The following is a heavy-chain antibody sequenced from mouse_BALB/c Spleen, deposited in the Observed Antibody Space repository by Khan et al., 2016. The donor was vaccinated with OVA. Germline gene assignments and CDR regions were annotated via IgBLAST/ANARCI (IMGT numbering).Heavy chain of an antibody. V-gene: IGHV5-15*02. CDR3: ARSCVMDY. Sequence: EVELVQSGGGLVQPGGSRKLSCAASGYTFSDYGLAWVRQAPGKGPEWVAFISSLAYSTYYADTVKGRFTISRENAKNTLYLEMSSLRSEDTAMYCCARSCVMDYWGQGTSVTVSS. CDR1: GYTFSDYG. CDR2: ISSLAYST. J-gene: IGHJ4*01.